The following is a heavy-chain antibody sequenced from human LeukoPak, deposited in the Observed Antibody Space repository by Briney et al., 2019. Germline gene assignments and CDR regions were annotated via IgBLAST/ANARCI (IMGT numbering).Heavy chain of an antibody. CDR2: ISYDGSNK. Sequence: GGSLRLSCAASGFTFSSYAMHWVRQAPGKGLEWVAVISYDGSNKYYADSVKGRFTISRNNSKNMLYLQMNSLRAEDTAVYYCARDFHYYDSSGAFDYWGQGTLVTVSS. V-gene: IGHV3-30-3*01. J-gene: IGHJ4*02. CDR3: ARDFHYYDSSGAFDY. CDR1: GFTFSSYA. D-gene: IGHD3-22*01.